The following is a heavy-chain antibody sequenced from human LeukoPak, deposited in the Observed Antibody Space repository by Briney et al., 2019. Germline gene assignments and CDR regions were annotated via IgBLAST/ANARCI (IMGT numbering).Heavy chain of an antibody. J-gene: IGHJ4*02. CDR2: ISASGTA. CDR3: APRASGSYYDY. D-gene: IGHD3-10*01. V-gene: IGHV3-23*01. Sequence: GGSLRLSCAASGFTFSTYAMTWVRQAPGKGLEWVSVISASGTAHYAESVKGRFTISRDDSKNTVYLQMSSLRAEDTAVYYCAPRASGSYYDYRGQGTLVTVSS. CDR1: GFTFSTYA.